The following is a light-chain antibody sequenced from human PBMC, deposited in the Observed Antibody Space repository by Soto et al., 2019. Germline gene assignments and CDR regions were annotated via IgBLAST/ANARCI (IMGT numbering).Light chain of an antibody. CDR1: SSDVGGYEF. J-gene: IGLJ1*01. Sequence: QSVLTQPASVSGSPGQSITISCTGTSSDVGGYEFVSWYQQHPDNAPKLIIYDVSDRPSGESSRFSGSKSANTASLTISGLQAEDEADYYCSSYTSSGTYVFGTGTKLTVL. CDR2: DVS. CDR3: SSYTSSGTYV. V-gene: IGLV2-14*01.